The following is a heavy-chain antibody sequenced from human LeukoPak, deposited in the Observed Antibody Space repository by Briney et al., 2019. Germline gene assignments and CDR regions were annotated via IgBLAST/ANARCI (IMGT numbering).Heavy chain of an antibody. Sequence: PGGSLRLSCAASGFTFSSYAMHWVRQAPGKGLEWETVISYDGSNKYYADSVKGRFTISRDNSKNTLYLQMNSLRAEDTAVYYCARGGVDSSSWYYFDYWGQGTLVTVSS. CDR3: ARGGVDSSSWYYFDY. CDR2: ISYDGSNK. CDR1: GFTFSSYA. J-gene: IGHJ4*02. V-gene: IGHV3-30*04. D-gene: IGHD6-13*01.